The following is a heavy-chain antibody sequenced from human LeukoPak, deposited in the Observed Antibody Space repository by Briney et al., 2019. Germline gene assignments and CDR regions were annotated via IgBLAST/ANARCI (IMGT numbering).Heavy chain of an antibody. D-gene: IGHD4-23*01. J-gene: IGHJ4*02. CDR3: AREVVTPRARGRYFDY. V-gene: IGHV4-31*03. CDR2: IYYSGST. Sequence: PSQTLSLTCTVSGGSISSGGYYWSWIRQHPGKGLEWFGYIYYSGSTYYNPSLKSRVTISVDTSRNQFSLKLSSVTAADTAVYYCAREVVTPRARGRYFDYWGQGTLVTVSS. CDR1: GGSISSGGYY.